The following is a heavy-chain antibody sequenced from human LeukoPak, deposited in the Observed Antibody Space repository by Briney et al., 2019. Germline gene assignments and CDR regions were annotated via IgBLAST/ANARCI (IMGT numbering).Heavy chain of an antibody. D-gene: IGHD3-16*02. J-gene: IGHJ6*03. CDR3: ARANDYVWGSYRYYYYYYMDV. CDR2: INPNSGGT. CDR1: GYTFTGYY. V-gene: IGHV1-2*02. Sequence: ASVKVSCKASGYTFTGYYMHWVRQAPGQGLELMGWINPNSGGTNYAQKFQGRVTMTRDTSISTAYMELSRLRSDDTAVYYCARANDYVWGSYRYYYYYYMDVWGKGTTVTVSS.